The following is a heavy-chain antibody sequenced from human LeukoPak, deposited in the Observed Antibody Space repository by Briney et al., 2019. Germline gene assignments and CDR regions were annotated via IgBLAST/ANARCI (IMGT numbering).Heavy chain of an antibody. CDR1: GGSISNYH. CDR2: IYYSGDT. D-gene: IGHD4-11*01. J-gene: IGHJ4*02. V-gene: IGHV4-59*01. CDR3: ARGTVTTQYFDY. Sequence: SETLSLTCTVSGGSISNYHWSWIRQPPGKGLEWIGYIYYSGDTNYNPSVKSRVTMSVDTSKNQFSLKLTSVIAADTAVYYCARGTVTTQYFDYWGQGTLVTVSS.